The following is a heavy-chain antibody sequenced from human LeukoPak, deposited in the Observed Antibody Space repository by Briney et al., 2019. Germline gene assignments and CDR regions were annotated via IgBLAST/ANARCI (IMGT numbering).Heavy chain of an antibody. J-gene: IGHJ4*02. Sequence: SGTLSLTCAVSGGSISSDTRWTWVRQPPGKGLGWIGEIYHRGATNYNPSLKSRVTISLDKSKNQFSLKLSSVTAADTAVYYCATRNYYDSTGYYNYWGQGTLVTVSS. CDR2: IYHRGAT. CDR3: ATRNYYDSTGYYNY. V-gene: IGHV4-4*02. CDR1: GGSISSDTR. D-gene: IGHD3-22*01.